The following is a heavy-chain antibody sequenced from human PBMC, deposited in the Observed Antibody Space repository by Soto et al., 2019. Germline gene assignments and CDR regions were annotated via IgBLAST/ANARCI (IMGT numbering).Heavy chain of an antibody. V-gene: IGHV3-74*01. J-gene: IGHJ4*02. Sequence: EVQLVESGGGLVQPGGSLRLSCAASGFTFSSYWMHWVRQAPGKGLVWVSRINSDGSSTSYADSVKGRFTISRDNAKNTLYLKMNGLRAEDTAVYYCAREEGSYDYVWGSYRYTGRFDYWGQGTLVTVSS. CDR1: GFTFSSYW. D-gene: IGHD3-16*02. CDR3: AREEGSYDYVWGSYRYTGRFDY. CDR2: INSDGSST.